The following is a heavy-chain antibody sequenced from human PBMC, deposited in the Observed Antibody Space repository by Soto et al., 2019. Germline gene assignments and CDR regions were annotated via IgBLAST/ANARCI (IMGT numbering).Heavy chain of an antibody. J-gene: IGHJ3*02. CDR3: EYHYDAFDI. V-gene: IGHV2-5*02. Sequence: QITLKESGPTLVKPTQTLTLTCTFSGFSLSTSGLGVGWIRQPPGKALEWLALIYWDDDKRYSPSLKSRLTITKDTSKKQVVLTMTNMDPVDTGTYYCEYHYDAFDIWGQGTMVTVSS. CDR1: GFSLSTSGLG. CDR2: IYWDDDK.